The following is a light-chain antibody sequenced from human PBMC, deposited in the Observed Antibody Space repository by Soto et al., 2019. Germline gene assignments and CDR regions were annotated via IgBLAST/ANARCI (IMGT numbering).Light chain of an antibody. CDR3: SSYAGSNNLL. V-gene: IGLV2-8*01. CDR1: SSDVGGYNY. CDR2: EVT. J-gene: IGLJ2*01. Sequence: QSVLTQPPSASGSPGQSVTISCTGTSSDVGGYNYVSWYQQHPGKASKVMIYEVTKRPSGVPDRFSGSKSGNTASLTVSGLQAEDEADYYCSSYAGSNNLLFGGGTKVTVL.